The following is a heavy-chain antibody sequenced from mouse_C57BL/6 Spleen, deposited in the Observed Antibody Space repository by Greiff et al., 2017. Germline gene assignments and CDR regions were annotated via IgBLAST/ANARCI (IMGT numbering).Heavy chain of an antibody. Sequence: QVQLQQPGAELVKPGASVKMSCKASGYTFTSYWITWVKQRPGQGLEWIGDIYPGSGSTNYNEKFKSKATLTVDTSSSTAYMQLSSLTSEDSAVYYCANIYDGYSYFDYWGQGTTLTVSS. J-gene: IGHJ2*01. CDR3: ANIYDGYSYFDY. CDR2: IYPGSGST. V-gene: IGHV1-55*01. D-gene: IGHD2-3*01. CDR1: GYTFTSYW.